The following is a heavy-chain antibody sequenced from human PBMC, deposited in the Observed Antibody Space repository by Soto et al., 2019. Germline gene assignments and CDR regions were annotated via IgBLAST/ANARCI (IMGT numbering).Heavy chain of an antibody. D-gene: IGHD2-8*02. Sequence: MQLVESGGDLVQPGRSPRLSCAASGFSFGDYAMHWVRQAPGKGLEWVSGISWKSASIGYADSVKGRFIISRDNAKNSLYLQLNSLRAEDTALYYCAKSTGGTANGLDVWGQGTTVTVSS. CDR1: GFSFGDYA. CDR2: ISWKSASI. CDR3: AKSTGGTANGLDV. J-gene: IGHJ6*02. V-gene: IGHV3-9*01.